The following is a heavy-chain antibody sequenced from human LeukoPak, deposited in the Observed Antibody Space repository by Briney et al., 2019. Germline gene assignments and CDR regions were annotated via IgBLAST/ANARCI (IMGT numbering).Heavy chain of an antibody. Sequence: PSETLSLTCAVYGGSFSGYYWSWIRQPPGKGLEWIGEINHSGSTNHNPSLKSRVTISADTSKNQFSLKLSSVTAADTAVYYCALLKEGYCSGGSCSDYWGQGTLVTVSS. CDR3: ALLKEGYCSGGSCSDY. D-gene: IGHD2-15*01. CDR1: GGSFSGYY. J-gene: IGHJ4*02. CDR2: INHSGST. V-gene: IGHV4-34*01.